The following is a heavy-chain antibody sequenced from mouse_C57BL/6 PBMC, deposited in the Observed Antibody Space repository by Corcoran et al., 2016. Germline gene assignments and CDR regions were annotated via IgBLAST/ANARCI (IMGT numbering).Heavy chain of an antibody. J-gene: IGHJ4*01. Sequence: EVQLQQSGPELVKPGASVKISCKASGYTFTDYYMNWVKQTHGKSLEWIGDINPNNGGTSYNQKFKGKATLTVDKSSSTAYMELRSLTSEDSAVYYCAREDSYGSYAMDYWGEGTSVTVSS. D-gene: IGHD1-1*01. CDR1: GYTFTDYY. CDR3: AREDSYGSYAMDY. CDR2: INPNNGGT. V-gene: IGHV1-26*01.